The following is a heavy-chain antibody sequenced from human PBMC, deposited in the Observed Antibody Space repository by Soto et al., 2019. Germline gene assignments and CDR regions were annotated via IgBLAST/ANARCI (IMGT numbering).Heavy chain of an antibody. D-gene: IGHD3-22*01. Sequence: QLQLQESGPGLVKPSETLSLTCTVSGGSISSSSYYWGWIRQPPGKGLEWIGSIYYSGSTYYNPSLKSRVTISVDTSKNQFSLKLSSVTAADTAVYYCAGIRITMIVVVMVRDAFDIWGQGTMVTVSS. CDR1: GGSISSSSYY. CDR3: AGIRITMIVVVMVRDAFDI. J-gene: IGHJ3*02. V-gene: IGHV4-39*01. CDR2: IYYSGST.